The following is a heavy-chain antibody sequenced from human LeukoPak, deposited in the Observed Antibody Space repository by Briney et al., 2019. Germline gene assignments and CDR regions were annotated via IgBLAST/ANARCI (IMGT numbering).Heavy chain of an antibody. Sequence: PGGSLRLSCVASGFIMSSSYMTWVRRAPGKGLEWVAMIKPDGSEKFYVDSMEGRFTISRDNTKNSLYLQMNSLRAEDTAVYYCARRFDYWGQGTLVTVSS. CDR2: IKPDGSEK. V-gene: IGHV3-7*01. J-gene: IGHJ4*02. CDR1: GFIMSSSY. CDR3: ARRFDY.